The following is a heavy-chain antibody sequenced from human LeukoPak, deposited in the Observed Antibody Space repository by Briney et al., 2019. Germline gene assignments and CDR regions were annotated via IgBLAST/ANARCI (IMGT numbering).Heavy chain of an antibody. CDR1: GFTFSSYS. Sequence: PGGSLRLSCAASGFTFSSYSMNWVRQAPGKGLEWVSSISSSSSYIYYADSVKGRFTISRDNAKNSLYLQMNSLRAEDTAVYYCARAPLVATYDYYYYMDVWGKGTTVTVSS. D-gene: IGHD5-12*01. J-gene: IGHJ6*03. CDR3: ARAPLVATYDYYYYMDV. CDR2: ISSSSSYI. V-gene: IGHV3-21*01.